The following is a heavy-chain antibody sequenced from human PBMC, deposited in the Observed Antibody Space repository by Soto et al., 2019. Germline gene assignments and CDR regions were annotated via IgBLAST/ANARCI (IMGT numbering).Heavy chain of an antibody. CDR3: ARVRAWDFWSGSPLVYYYYGMDV. CDR2: MNPNSGNT. D-gene: IGHD3-3*01. Sequence: ASVKVSCKASGYTFTSYDINWVRQATGQGLEWMGWMNPNSGNTGYAQKFQGRVTMTRNTSISTAYMELSSLRSEDTAVYYCARVRAWDFWSGSPLVYYYYGMDVWGQGITVSVSS. V-gene: IGHV1-8*01. J-gene: IGHJ6*02. CDR1: GYTFTSYD.